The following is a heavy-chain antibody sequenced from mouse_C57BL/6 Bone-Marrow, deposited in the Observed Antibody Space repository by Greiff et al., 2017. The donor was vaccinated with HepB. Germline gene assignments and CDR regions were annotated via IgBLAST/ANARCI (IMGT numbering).Heavy chain of an antibody. V-gene: IGHV14-1*01. Sequence: EVQLQQSGAELVRPGASVKLSCTASGFTIKDYYMHWVKQRPEQGLEWIGRIDPEDGDTEYAPKFQGKATMTADTSANTAYLQLRSLTSEATAVSYCTTLICDGYPSYAMDYWGQGASVTVAS. D-gene: IGHD2-3*01. CDR1: GFTIKDYY. CDR2: IDPEDGDT. CDR3: TTLICDGYPSYAMDY. J-gene: IGHJ4*01.